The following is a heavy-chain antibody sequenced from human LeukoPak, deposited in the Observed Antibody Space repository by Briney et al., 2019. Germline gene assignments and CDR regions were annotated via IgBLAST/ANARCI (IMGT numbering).Heavy chain of an antibody. J-gene: IGHJ4*02. D-gene: IGHD6-19*01. CDR3: ARDGSVAVPGTLYFDS. CDR1: GFTFGSYE. CDR2: IGDSGGDI. V-gene: IGHV3-48*03. Sequence: GGSLRLSCVASGFTFGSYEMNWVRQAPGKGLEWVAYIGDSGGDIHYADSAKGRFTISRYNADNSLYLQMDSLRAEDTAVYYCARDGSVAVPGTLYFDSWGQGTLVTVSS.